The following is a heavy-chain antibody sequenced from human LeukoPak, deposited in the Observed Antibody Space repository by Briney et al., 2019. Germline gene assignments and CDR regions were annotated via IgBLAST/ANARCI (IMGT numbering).Heavy chain of an antibody. CDR2: VSGRGSST. V-gene: IGHV3-23*01. CDR1: GFTFSSHA. D-gene: IGHD6-13*01. CDR3: ASSWYSDAFDI. J-gene: IGHJ3*02. Sequence: GGSLRLSCAAPGFTFSSHAMSWVRQAPGKGLEWVSAVSGRGSSTFYADSVKGRFTISRDNSKNMLYLQMNSLRAEDTAVYYCASSWYSDAFDIWGQGTMVTVSS.